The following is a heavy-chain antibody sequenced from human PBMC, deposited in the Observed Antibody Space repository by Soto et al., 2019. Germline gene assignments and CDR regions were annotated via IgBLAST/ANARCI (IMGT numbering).Heavy chain of an antibody. J-gene: IGHJ3*02. D-gene: IGHD6-25*01. V-gene: IGHV3-23*01. Sequence: EVQLLESGGGLVQPGGSLRLSCAASGFTFSSYAMSWVRQAPGKGLEWVSAISGSGGSTYYADSVKGRLTMSRDNSKNTQSLQMNSLRAEDTALYYCAKAPKQREGAFDIWVQGTMVTVSA. CDR2: ISGSGGST. CDR3: AKAPKQREGAFDI. CDR1: GFTFSSYA.